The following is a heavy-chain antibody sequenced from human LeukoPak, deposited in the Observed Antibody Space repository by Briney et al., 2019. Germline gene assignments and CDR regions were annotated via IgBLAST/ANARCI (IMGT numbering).Heavy chain of an antibody. J-gene: IGHJ6*02. CDR3: ARDRQPYYHYYGMDV. Sequence: PGGSLRLSCAASGFTFSSYAMHWVRQAPGKGLEWVAVMSFDGSKSYYAECMKGRCTISRDNSKNTLYLQMNSLRAEDTAAYYCARDRQPYYHYYGMDVWGQGPTCPVSS. CDR2: MSFDGSKS. D-gene: IGHD3-10*01. V-gene: IGHV3-30-3*01. CDR1: GFTFSSYA.